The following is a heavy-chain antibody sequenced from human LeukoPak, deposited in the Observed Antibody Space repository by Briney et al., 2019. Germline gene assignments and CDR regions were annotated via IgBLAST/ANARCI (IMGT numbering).Heavy chain of an antibody. CDR1: GGSISSGSYY. Sequence: PSETLSLTCTVSGGSISSGSYYWSWIRQPAGKGLEWIGRIYTSGSTNYNPSLKSRVTISVDTSKNQFSLKLSSVTAADTAVYYCARASGGYSYGYGYAFDIWGQGTMVTVSS. CDR3: ARASGGYSYGYGYAFDI. J-gene: IGHJ3*02. CDR2: IYTSGST. V-gene: IGHV4-61*02. D-gene: IGHD5-18*01.